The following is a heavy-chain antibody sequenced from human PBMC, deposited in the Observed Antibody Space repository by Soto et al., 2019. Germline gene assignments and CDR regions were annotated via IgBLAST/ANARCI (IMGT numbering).Heavy chain of an antibody. CDR3: ARDRVGDSRLGAFDI. D-gene: IGHD1-26*01. CDR2: IWYDGSNK. V-gene: IGHV3-33*01. Sequence: GGSLRLSCAASGFTFSSYGMHWVRQAPGKGLEWVAVIWYDGSNKYYADSVKGRFTISRDNSKNTLYLQMNSLRAEDTAVYYCARDRVGDSRLGAFDIWGQGTMVTVSS. J-gene: IGHJ3*02. CDR1: GFTFSSYG.